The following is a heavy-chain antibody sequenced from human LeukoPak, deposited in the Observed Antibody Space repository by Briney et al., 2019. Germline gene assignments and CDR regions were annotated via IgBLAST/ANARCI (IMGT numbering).Heavy chain of an antibody. CDR3: ARGFVTAYYYYYMDV. J-gene: IGHJ6*03. Sequence: PGGSLRLSCAASGFTLSSYSMNWVRQAPGKGLEWISFIDSSSRTIFYAESVKGRFTISRDNAKNSLFLQMNSLRAEDTAVYYCARGFVTAYYYYYMDVWGKGTTVTVSS. V-gene: IGHV3-48*04. D-gene: IGHD1-20*01. CDR2: IDSSSRTI. CDR1: GFTLSSYS.